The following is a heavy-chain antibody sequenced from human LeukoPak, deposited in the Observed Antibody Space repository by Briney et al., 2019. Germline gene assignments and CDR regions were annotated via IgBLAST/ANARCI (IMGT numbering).Heavy chain of an antibody. D-gene: IGHD6-19*01. V-gene: IGHV3-23*01. CDR2: IDASGGST. CDR3: AKGSGSGWYGWFAP. Sequence: PGGSLRLSCAASGFTFGSYAMTWVRQAPGKGLERVSSIDASGGSTYYADSVKGRFTISRDNSKNTFYLQMNTLRADDTAAYYCAKGSGSGWYGWFAPWGQGTLVTVSS. J-gene: IGHJ5*02. CDR1: GFTFGSYA.